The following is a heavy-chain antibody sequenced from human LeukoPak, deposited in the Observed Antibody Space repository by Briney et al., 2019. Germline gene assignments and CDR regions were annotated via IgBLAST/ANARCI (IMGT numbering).Heavy chain of an antibody. V-gene: IGHV4-4*07. Sequence: SETLSLTCTVSGGSISSYYWSWIRQPAGKGLEWIGRIYTSGSTNYNPSLKSRVTMSVDTSKNQFSLKLSSVTAADTAVYYCARSLMHGSSWYRSNYYYGMDVWGQGTTVTVSS. CDR2: IYTSGST. D-gene: IGHD6-13*01. CDR3: ARSLMHGSSWYRSNYYYGMDV. CDR1: GGSISSYY. J-gene: IGHJ6*02.